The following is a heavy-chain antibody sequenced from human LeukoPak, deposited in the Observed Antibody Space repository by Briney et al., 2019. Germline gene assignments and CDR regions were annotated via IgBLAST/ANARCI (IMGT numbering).Heavy chain of an antibody. CDR1: GYSFTDYG. J-gene: IGHJ5*02. CDR3: ARVGRGCSSIRCYWEDWFDP. CDR2: ISGYNANA. D-gene: IGHD2-2*01. V-gene: IGHV1-18*01. Sequence: ASVKVSCKASGYSFTDYGITWIREAPGQGPEWLGWISGYNANAHYAQNVQGRVTLTTDTSTNTAYMELRGLTSDDTAMYYCARVGRGCSSIRCYWEDWFDPWGQGTLVIVSS.